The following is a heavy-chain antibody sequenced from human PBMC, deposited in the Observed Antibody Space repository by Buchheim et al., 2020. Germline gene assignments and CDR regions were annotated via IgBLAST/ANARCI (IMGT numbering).Heavy chain of an antibody. CDR1: GFTFSSYE. J-gene: IGHJ6*02. CDR3: ASRSSGGGSGYEYLPSYYGMDV. D-gene: IGHD5-12*01. CDR2: ISSSGSTI. V-gene: IGHV3-48*03. Sequence: EVQLVESGGGLVQPGGSLRLSCAASGFTFSSYEMNWVRQAPGKGLEWVSYISSSGSTIYYADSVKGRFTISRDNAKNSLYLQMNSLRAEDTAVYYCASRSSGGGSGYEYLPSYYGMDVWGQGTT.